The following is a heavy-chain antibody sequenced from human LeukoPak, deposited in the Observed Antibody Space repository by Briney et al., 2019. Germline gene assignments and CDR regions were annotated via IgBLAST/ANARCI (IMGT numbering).Heavy chain of an antibody. CDR2: ITDTGDST. Sequence: GGSLRLSCAASGFPFSSSAMTWIRQAPGKGLEWVSTITDTGDSTHYADSVKGRFTFSRDNSKNTLYLQMNSLRAEDTAVYFCAKDYDMWTGSLDYWGQGTLVTVSS. CDR1: GFPFSSSA. V-gene: IGHV3-23*01. CDR3: AKDYDMWTGSLDY. J-gene: IGHJ4*02. D-gene: IGHD3-9*01.